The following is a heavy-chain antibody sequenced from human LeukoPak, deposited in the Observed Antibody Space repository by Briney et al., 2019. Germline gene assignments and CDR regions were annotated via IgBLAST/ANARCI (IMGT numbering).Heavy chain of an antibody. V-gene: IGHV3-11*04. CDR2: ISSDGSPD. D-gene: IGHD6-13*01. CDR1: GFFFSDYY. J-gene: IGHJ4*02. Sequence: PGGSLRLSCADSGFFFSDYYLSCIRQTPGKGLEWIAYISSDGSPDHYADSVKGRFTISGDTAQNSVHLQMNNLRVGDTAIYYCARESWYRFEYWGQGTVVTVSS. CDR3: ARESWYRFEY.